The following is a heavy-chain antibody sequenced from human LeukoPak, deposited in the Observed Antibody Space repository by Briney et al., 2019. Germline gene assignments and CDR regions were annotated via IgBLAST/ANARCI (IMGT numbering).Heavy chain of an antibody. Sequence: SETLSLTCTVSSGSIFSSNWWSWVRQPPGKGLEWIGQIFHSGSTSYSPSLKSRVTISVDTSKNQFSLNLSSVTAADTAVYYCARLPAERAVTTNFLDYWGQGTLVTVSS. CDR1: SGSIFSSNW. CDR3: ARLPAERAVTTNFLDY. CDR2: IFHSGST. D-gene: IGHD4-17*01. V-gene: IGHV4-4*02. J-gene: IGHJ4*02.